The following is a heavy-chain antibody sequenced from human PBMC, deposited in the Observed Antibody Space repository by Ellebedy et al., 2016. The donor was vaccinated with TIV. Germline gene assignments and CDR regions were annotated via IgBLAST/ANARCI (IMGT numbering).Heavy chain of an antibody. D-gene: IGHD6-19*01. CDR1: GYTFTGYY. CDR2: ISAYNGNT. CDR3: ARSSGWYDDYYYGMDV. V-gene: IGHV1-18*04. J-gene: IGHJ6*02. Sequence: ASVKVSXXASGYTFTGYYMHWVRQAPGQGLEWMGWISAYNGNTNYAQKLQGRVTMTEDTSTDTAYMELSSLRSEDTAVYYCARSSGWYDDYYYGMDVWGQGTTVTVSS.